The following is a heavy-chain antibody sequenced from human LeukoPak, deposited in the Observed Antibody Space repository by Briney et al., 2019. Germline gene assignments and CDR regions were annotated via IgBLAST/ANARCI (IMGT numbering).Heavy chain of an antibody. Sequence: ASVKVSCKASGYTFTDYYMHWLRQAHGQGLEWMGWINPNSGGTNYAQKFQGRVTMTRDTSISTAYMELSRLRSDDTAVYYCARGPSYGAFDIWGQGTMVTVSS. V-gene: IGHV1-2*02. CDR3: ARGPSYGAFDI. CDR1: GYTFTDYY. D-gene: IGHD5-18*01. J-gene: IGHJ3*02. CDR2: INPNSGGT.